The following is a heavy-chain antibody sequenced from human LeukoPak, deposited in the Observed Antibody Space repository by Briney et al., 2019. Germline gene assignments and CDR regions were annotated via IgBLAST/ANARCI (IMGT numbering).Heavy chain of an antibody. D-gene: IGHD3-22*01. Sequence: SETLSLTCTVSGGSISNHYWSWIRQPPGKGLEWIGYIYYSGSTNYNPSLKSRVTISVDTSKNQFSLKLSYVAAADPAVYYCARDRRDYYDSSGYQYYFDYWGQGTLVTVSS. CDR1: GGSISNHY. J-gene: IGHJ4*02. V-gene: IGHV4-59*11. CDR3: ARDRRDYYDSSGYQYYFDY. CDR2: IYYSGST.